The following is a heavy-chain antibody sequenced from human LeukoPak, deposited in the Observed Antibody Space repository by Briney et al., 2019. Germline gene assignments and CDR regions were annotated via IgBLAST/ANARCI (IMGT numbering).Heavy chain of an antibody. V-gene: IGHV4-61*01. Sequence: PSETLSLTCTVSGGSVSSGSCYWSWIRQPPGKGLEWIGYIYYSGSTNYNPSLKSRATISLDTAKNQFSLKLTSVTAADTALFFCARGYDIDVWGQGTTVTVSS. CDR1: GGSVSSGSCY. CDR2: IYYSGST. CDR3: ARGYDIDV. J-gene: IGHJ6*02.